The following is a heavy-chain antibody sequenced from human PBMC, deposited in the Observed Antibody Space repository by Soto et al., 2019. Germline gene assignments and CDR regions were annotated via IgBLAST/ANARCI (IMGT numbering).Heavy chain of an antibody. D-gene: IGHD3-22*01. V-gene: IGHV4-59*08. CDR3: ARRGEFDNCGYLNLHALSF. J-gene: IGHJ6*04. Sequence: SETLSLTCTVSGGSISSYYWSWIRQPPGKGLEWIGYIYYSGSTNYNPSLKSRVTISVDTSKNQFSLKLSSVTAADTAVYYCARRGEFDNCGYLNLHALSFSGKRTMVPVSS. CDR1: GGSISSYY. CDR2: IYYSGST.